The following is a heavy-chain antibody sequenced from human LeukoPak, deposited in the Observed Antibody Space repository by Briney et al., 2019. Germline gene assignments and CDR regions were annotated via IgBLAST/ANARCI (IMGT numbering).Heavy chain of an antibody. V-gene: IGHV4-59*01. J-gene: IGHJ4*02. CDR2: IYYSGST. CDR1: GGSIRSYY. D-gene: IGHD6-13*01. CDR3: ARGESSGIAAAGFDY. Sequence: PSETLSLTCTVSGGSIRSYYWSWIRQPPGKGRELIGYIYYSGSTNYNPSLKSRVTISLDTSKNQFSLKLSSVTAADTAVYYCARGESSGIAAAGFDYWGQGTLVTVSS.